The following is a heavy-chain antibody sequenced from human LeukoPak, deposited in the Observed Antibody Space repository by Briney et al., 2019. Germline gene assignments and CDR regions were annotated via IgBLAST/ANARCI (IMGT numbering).Heavy chain of an antibody. D-gene: IGHD3-3*01. CDR2: IIYIFGTA. Sequence: EASVKVPCKACGGTFSSYSISWVRQAPGQGLEWMGRIIYIFGTANYAQKFQGSVTITTDETTSTAYVELRSLRSEDTAVYYCARDLYDFWSGLDYWGQGTLVTVSS. CDR3: ARDLYDFWSGLDY. J-gene: IGHJ4*02. V-gene: IGHV1-69*05. CDR1: GGTFSSYS.